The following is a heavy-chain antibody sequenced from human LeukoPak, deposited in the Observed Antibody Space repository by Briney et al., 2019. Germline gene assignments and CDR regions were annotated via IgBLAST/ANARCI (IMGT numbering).Heavy chain of an antibody. CDR1: GFTFSSYG. CDR3: ARDRNSFGIASSSRSHDPLDIWCQLDI. V-gene: IGHV3-33*01. Sequence: GRSLRLSCAASGFTFSSYGMHWVRQAPGKGLEWVAGIWYDGSNKYYAHSVKGRFTISRDNSKNTLYLQMNSLRAEDTAVYYCARDRNSFGIASSSRSHDPLDIWCQLDIWGQGTMVTVSS. D-gene: IGHD6-13*01. CDR2: IWYDGSNK. J-gene: IGHJ3*02.